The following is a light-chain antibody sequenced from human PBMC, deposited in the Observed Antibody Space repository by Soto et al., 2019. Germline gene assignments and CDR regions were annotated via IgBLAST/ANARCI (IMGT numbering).Light chain of an antibody. CDR2: DAS. V-gene: IGKV1-33*01. CDR1: PDISTF. J-gene: IGKJ3*01. Sequence: DIQMPQSPSSLSASVGDRVSIICQASPDISTFLNWYQQKPVQAPKLLIYDASNLETGVPSRFSVTGSVTDFTLTIPSLQSEDGAAYYGKPFEDLHLSFGPGTTVDI. CDR3: KPFEDLHLS.